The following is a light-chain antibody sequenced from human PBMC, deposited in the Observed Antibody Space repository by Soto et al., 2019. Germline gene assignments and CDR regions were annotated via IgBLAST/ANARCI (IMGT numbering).Light chain of an antibody. CDR3: QQYNNWPLT. V-gene: IGKV3-15*01. CDR1: QSVSSN. J-gene: IGKJ4*01. CDR2: GAS. Sequence: EIVVTQSPATLSVSPGERATLSCRASQSVSSNLAWYMQKPGQAPRLLIYGASTRATGIPARFSGSGSGTEFTLTISSLQSEDFAIYYCQQYNNWPLTFGGGIKVEIK.